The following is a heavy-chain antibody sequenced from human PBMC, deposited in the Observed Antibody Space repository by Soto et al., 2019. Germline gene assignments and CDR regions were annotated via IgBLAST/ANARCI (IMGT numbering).Heavy chain of an antibody. V-gene: IGHV4-4*02. CDR3: ARREGDCRGGSCPYYHD. D-gene: IGHD2-15*01. CDR2: IYHSGST. CDR1: GGSNSSNDW. Sequence: QVQLQESGPGLVKPSETLSLTCTVSGGSNSSNDWWSWVRQTPRKGLEGIGEIYHSGSTNYNPSLKSRVILSLDKSKNHFSPSLTFVTAADTAVYYCARREGDCRGGSCPYYHDWGQGTLVTASS. J-gene: IGHJ4*02.